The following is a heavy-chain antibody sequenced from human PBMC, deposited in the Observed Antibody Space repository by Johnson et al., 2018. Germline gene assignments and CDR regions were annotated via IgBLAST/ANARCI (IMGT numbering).Heavy chain of an antibody. CDR2: ISYDSTNK. J-gene: IGHJ6*02. V-gene: IGHV3-30*18. Sequence: QVQLVQSGGGLVQPGGSLRLSCAASGFTFSTYSMHWVRQAPGKGLEWVAVISYDSTNKYYADSVKGRFTISRDNSKNTLYLQMNSPRAEDTAVYYCAKCRGSGYYWAYYGMDVWGQGTTVTVSS. D-gene: IGHD3-3*01. CDR1: GFTFSTYS. CDR3: AKCRGSGYYWAYYGMDV.